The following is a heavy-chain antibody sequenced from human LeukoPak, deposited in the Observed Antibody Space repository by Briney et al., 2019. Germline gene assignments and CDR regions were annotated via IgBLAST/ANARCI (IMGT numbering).Heavy chain of an antibody. CDR3: ASAYYGSGSYLFDY. V-gene: IGHV4-59*11. J-gene: IGHJ4*02. CDR1: GGSISSHY. Sequence: SETLPLTCTVSGGSISSHYWSWIRQPPGKGLECIGYIYNGGSTNYNPSLKSRVTMSVDTSKNQLSLKLSSVTAADTAVYYCASAYYGSGSYLFDYWGQGTLVTVSS. D-gene: IGHD3-10*01. CDR2: IYNGGST.